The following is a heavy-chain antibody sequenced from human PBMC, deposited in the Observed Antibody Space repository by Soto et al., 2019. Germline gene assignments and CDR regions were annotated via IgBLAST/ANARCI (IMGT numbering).Heavy chain of an antibody. J-gene: IGHJ4*02. CDR1: GYTFTSYY. CDR3: AREVERGYSYGYLEY. D-gene: IGHD5-18*01. CDR2: INPSGGGT. Sequence: QVQLVQSGAEVKKPGASVKVSCKASGYTFTSYYMHWVRQAPGQGLEWMGIINPSGGGTSYTQKFHGRVTMTRDTSTSTVYMELSSLRSEDTAVYYCAREVERGYSYGYLEYWGQGTLVTVSS. V-gene: IGHV1-46*01.